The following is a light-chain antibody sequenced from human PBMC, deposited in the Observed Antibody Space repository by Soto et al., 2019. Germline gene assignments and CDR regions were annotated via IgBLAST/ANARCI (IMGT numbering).Light chain of an antibody. V-gene: IGLV2-8*01. CDR3: SSYIERNNLLYV. CDR2: EVN. J-gene: IGLJ1*01. Sequence: QSVLTQPPSASGSPGQSVTISCTGTSSDIGAYNRVSWYQQHPGKAPKVLISEVNKRPSGVPDRFSGSKSGNTASLTVSGLQAEDEADYNCSSYIERNNLLYVFGTGTKVTVL. CDR1: SSDIGAYNR.